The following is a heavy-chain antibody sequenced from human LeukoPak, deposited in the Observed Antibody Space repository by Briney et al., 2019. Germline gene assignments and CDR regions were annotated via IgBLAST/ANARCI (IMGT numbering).Heavy chain of an antibody. Sequence: GGSLRLSCAASGFTFSSYAMHWVRQAPGKGLEWVAVISYDGSNKYYADSVKGRFTISRDNSKNTLYPQMNSLRAEDTAVYYCAKDWGSSGWYNYFDPWGQGTLVTVSS. CDR2: ISYDGSNK. V-gene: IGHV3-30-3*01. D-gene: IGHD6-19*01. J-gene: IGHJ5*02. CDR3: AKDWGSSGWYNYFDP. CDR1: GFTFSSYA.